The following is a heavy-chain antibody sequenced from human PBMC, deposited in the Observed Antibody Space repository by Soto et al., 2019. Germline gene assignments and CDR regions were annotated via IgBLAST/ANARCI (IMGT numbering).Heavy chain of an antibody. V-gene: IGHV3-23*01. CDR1: GFTFSSYA. D-gene: IGHD3-22*01. Sequence: SLRLSCAASGFTFSSYAMSWVRQAPGKGLEWVSAISGSGGSTYYADSVKGRFTISRDNSKNTLYLQMNSLRAEDTAVYYCAKLPDYYDSSGYFDYWGQGTLVTVSS. CDR3: AKLPDYYDSSGYFDY. CDR2: ISGSGGST. J-gene: IGHJ4*02.